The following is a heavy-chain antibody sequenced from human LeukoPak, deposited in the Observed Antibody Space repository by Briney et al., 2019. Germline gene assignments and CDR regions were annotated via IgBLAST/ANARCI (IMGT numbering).Heavy chain of an antibody. CDR3: ARVNYGSATKEDY. D-gene: IGHD3-10*01. CDR2: IYYSGSA. CDR1: GGSISSGGYY. J-gene: IGHJ4*02. V-gene: IGHV4-31*03. Sequence: PSETLSLTCTVSGGSISSGGYYWSWIRQHPGKGLEWIGYIYYSGSAYYNPSLKGRVTISVDTSENQFSLKPSSVTAADTAVYYCARVNYGSATKEDYWGQGTLVTVSS.